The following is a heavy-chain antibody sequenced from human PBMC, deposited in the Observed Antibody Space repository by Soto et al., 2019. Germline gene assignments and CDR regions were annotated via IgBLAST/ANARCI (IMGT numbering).Heavy chain of an antibody. CDR3: TKEHGYSSSWFEFDY. CDR2: ISGSGGST. CDR1: GFTFSSYA. J-gene: IGHJ4*02. Sequence: EVQLLESGGGLVQPGGSLRLSCAASGFTFSSYAMSWVRQAPGKGLEWVSAISGSGGSTYYADAVKGRFTISRDNSKNTPYRQMHSLRAEATAVYYCTKEHGYSSSWFEFDYWGQGTLVTVSS. D-gene: IGHD6-13*01. V-gene: IGHV3-23*01.